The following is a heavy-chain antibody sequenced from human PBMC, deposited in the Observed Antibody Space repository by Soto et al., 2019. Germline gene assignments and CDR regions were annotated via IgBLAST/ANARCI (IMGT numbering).Heavy chain of an antibody. Sequence: SQTLSLTCAISGDSVSSNSAAWNWFRQSPSRGLEWLGRTYYRSRWYNDYAVSVKSRVTINPDTSKNQFSLQLNSVTPEDTAIYYCTRALSGSGPDSWGQGTLVTVSS. CDR1: GDSVSSNSAA. CDR2: TYYRSRWYN. D-gene: IGHD6-19*01. J-gene: IGHJ4*02. CDR3: TRALSGSGPDS. V-gene: IGHV6-1*01.